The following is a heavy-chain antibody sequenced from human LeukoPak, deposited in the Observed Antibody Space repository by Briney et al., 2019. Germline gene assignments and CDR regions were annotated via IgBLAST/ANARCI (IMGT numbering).Heavy chain of an antibody. J-gene: IGHJ5*02. CDR1: GGSISTSNYY. D-gene: IGHD2-2*01. CDR2: INHSGST. CDR3: ARLLTLGYQLLSRNWFDP. V-gene: IGHV4-39*07. Sequence: DPSETLSLTCTVSGGSISTSNYYWGWIRQPPGKGLEWIGEINHSGSTNYNPSLKSRVTISVDTSKNQFSLKLSSVTAADTAVYYCARLLTLGYQLLSRNWFDPWGQGTLVTVSS.